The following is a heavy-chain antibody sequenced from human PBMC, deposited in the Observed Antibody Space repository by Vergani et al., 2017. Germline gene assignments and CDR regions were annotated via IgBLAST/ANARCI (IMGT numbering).Heavy chain of an antibody. CDR3: ARQKDGRSWFDP. Sequence: EVQLVQSGAEVTTPGESLKISCKASGYSFTSYWIGWVRQMSGKGLEWMGIIYPGDSDTRYSPSFQGQVTISADKSISAAFLHWSSLKASDTAMYYCARQKDGRSWFDPWGQGTLVTVSS. CDR2: IYPGDSDT. CDR1: GYSFTSYW. D-gene: IGHD2-15*01. V-gene: IGHV5-51*01. J-gene: IGHJ5*02.